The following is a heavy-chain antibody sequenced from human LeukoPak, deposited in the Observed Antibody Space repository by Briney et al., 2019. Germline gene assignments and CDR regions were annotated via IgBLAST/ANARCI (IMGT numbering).Heavy chain of an antibody. Sequence: WASVKVSCKASGYTFTGYYMHWVRQAPGQGLAWMGWINPNSGGTNYAQKFQGRVTMTRDTSISTAYMELSRLRSDDTAVYYCARDLQVGAISGAGRWPSVYWGQGTLVTVSS. CDR3: ARDLQVGAISGAGRWPSVY. J-gene: IGHJ4*02. CDR2: INPNSGGT. D-gene: IGHD1-26*01. CDR1: GYTFTGYY. V-gene: IGHV1-2*02.